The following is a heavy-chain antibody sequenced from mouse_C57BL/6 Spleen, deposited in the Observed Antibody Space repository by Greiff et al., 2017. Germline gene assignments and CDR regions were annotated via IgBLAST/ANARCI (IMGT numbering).Heavy chain of an antibody. CDR1: GFNIKDYY. D-gene: IGHD2-5*01. V-gene: IGHV14-1*01. Sequence: VQLQQPGAELVRPGASVKLSCTASGFNIKDYYMHWVKQRPEQGLEWIGRIDPEDGDTEYAPKFQGKATMTADTSSNTAYLQLSSLTSVDTAVYYCTTYYSNYAWFAYWGQGTLVTVSA. CDR2: IDPEDGDT. CDR3: TTYYSNYAWFAY. J-gene: IGHJ3*01.